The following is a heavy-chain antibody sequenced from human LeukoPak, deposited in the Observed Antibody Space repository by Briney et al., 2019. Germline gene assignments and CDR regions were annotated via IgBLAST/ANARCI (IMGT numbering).Heavy chain of an antibody. D-gene: IGHD2-2*01. V-gene: IGHV3-23*01. CDR2: ISGSGDNT. J-gene: IGHJ3*02. CDR3: TTDCSSTSCYGDGAFDI. Sequence: PGGSLRLSCAASGFTFSSYAMSWVRQAPGKGLEWVSAISGSGDNTYYADSVKGRFAISRDNPEDTLYLQMNSLRAEDTAVYYCTTDCSSTSCYGDGAFDIWGQGTMVTVSS. CDR1: GFTFSSYA.